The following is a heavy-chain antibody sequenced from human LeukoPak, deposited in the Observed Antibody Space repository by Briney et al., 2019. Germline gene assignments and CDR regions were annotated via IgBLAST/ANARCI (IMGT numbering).Heavy chain of an antibody. J-gene: IGHJ4*02. V-gene: IGHV1-2*02. CDR1: GYTFTGYY. Sequence: ASVKVSCKASGYTFTGYYMHWVRQAPGQGLEWMGWVNPDSGGTNYAQKLQGRVTMTTDTSTSTAYMELRSLRSDDTAVYYCARESILGGPNYFDYWGQGTLVTVSS. CDR2: VNPDSGGT. D-gene: IGHD2-21*01. CDR3: ARESILGGPNYFDY.